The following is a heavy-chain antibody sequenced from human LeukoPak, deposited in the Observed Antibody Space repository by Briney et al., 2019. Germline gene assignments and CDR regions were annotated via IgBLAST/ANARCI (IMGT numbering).Heavy chain of an antibody. CDR3: AVQCGGDCSYFFDY. V-gene: IGHV4-61*02. D-gene: IGHD2-21*01. Sequence: PSQTLSLTCAVSGGSISSSNYYWSWIRQPAGQGLEWIGSIYTSGSTNYNPSLKSRVSMSVDTSKNQFSLKLSSVTAADTAVYYCAVQCGGDCSYFFDYWGQGTLVTVSS. CDR1: GGSISSSNYY. J-gene: IGHJ4*02. CDR2: IYTSGST.